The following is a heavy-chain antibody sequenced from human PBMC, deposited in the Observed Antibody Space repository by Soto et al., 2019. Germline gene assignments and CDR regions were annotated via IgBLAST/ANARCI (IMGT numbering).Heavy chain of an antibody. D-gene: IGHD6-13*01. CDR1: GGSITTGNHY. CDR2: VTSTGSP. J-gene: IGHJ4*02. V-gene: IGHV4-31*02. Sequence: TSETQSLTCAVSGGSITTGNHYWSWIRQLPGQGLQWIGLVTSTGSPHYNPSLQSRGTISLDTSKNQFSLKLNSATAADTAVYYCARSRFSSSWYPDNWGQGTLVTVSS. CDR3: ARSRFSSSWYPDN.